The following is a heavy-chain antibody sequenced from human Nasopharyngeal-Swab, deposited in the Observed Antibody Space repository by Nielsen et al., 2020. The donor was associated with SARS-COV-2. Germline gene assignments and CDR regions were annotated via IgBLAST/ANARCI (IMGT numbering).Heavy chain of an antibody. CDR1: GFTFSDYY. CDR2: ISSSSSTI. J-gene: IGHJ5*02. D-gene: IGHD1-26*01. CDR3: ARDLPWEFGPFDP. Sequence: GESLKISCAASGFTFSDYYMSWIRQAPGKGLEWVSYISSSSSTIYYADSVKGRFTISRDNAKNSLYLQMNSLRAEDTAVYYCARDLPWEFGPFDPWGQGTLVTVSS. V-gene: IGHV3-11*04.